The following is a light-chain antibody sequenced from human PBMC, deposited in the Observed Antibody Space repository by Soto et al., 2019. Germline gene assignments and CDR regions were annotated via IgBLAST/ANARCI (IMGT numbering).Light chain of an antibody. CDR1: SSDVGSYNL. CDR2: EGS. CDR3: CSCAGSSTDVV. Sequence: QSALTQPASVSGSPGQSITISCTGTSSDVGSYNLVSWYQQHPGKAPKLMIYEGSKRPSGVSNRFSGSKSGNTASLTISGVQAEDEADYYCCSCAGSSTDVVFGGGTQLTVL. J-gene: IGLJ2*01. V-gene: IGLV2-23*01.